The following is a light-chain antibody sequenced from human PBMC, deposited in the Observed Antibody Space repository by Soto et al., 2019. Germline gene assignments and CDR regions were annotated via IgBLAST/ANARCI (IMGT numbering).Light chain of an antibody. Sequence: EIVLTQSPATLSLSPGERATLSCRASQSVSSYLAWYQQKAGQAPRLLIYDASNRATGIPARFSGSGSETDFTLTISRLKPEDFAVYYCQQRSSWPRTFGLGTKVDIK. CDR1: QSVSSY. CDR3: QQRSSWPRT. CDR2: DAS. V-gene: IGKV3-11*01. J-gene: IGKJ1*01.